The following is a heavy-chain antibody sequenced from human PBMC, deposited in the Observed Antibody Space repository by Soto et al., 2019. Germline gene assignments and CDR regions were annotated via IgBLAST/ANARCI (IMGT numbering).Heavy chain of an antibody. V-gene: IGHV1-3*04. CDR1: GYIFSNYA. J-gene: IGHJ6*02. Sequence: ASVKVSCKASGYIFSNYAIHWVRQAPGQRLEWMGWINTGNGNTKYSQKFQDRVTITRDTSATTAYMDLSSLRSDDTAVYYCARREYDGFDVWGQGTTVTVSS. CDR3: ARREYDGFDV. D-gene: IGHD3-10*01. CDR2: INTGNGNT.